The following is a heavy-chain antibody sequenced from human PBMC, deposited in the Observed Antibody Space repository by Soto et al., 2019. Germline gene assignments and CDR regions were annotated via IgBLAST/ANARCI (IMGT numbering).Heavy chain of an antibody. Sequence: PSETLSLTCAVYGGSFSGYYWSWIRQPPGKGLEWIGEINHSGSTNYNPSLKSRVTISVDTSKNQFSLKLSSVTAADTAVYYCARRRNHYYGMDVWGQGTTVTVSS. D-gene: IGHD1-1*01. J-gene: IGHJ6*02. CDR3: ARRRNHYYGMDV. CDR1: GGSFSGYY. V-gene: IGHV4-34*01. CDR2: INHSGST.